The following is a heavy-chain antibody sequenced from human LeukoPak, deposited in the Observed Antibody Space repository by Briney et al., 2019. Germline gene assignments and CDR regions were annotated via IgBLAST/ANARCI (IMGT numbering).Heavy chain of an antibody. J-gene: IGHJ4*02. Sequence: SETESLMCTVTGGSSSTYYGSWIRQPPGKGLEWIGHFYYSGSTNYNPSLKSRVTISVDTSRNQCSLKMTSVTAADTAVYYCARGEGGSYSLKYIDYWGQGALVTVSS. CDR3: ARGEGGSYSLKYIDY. CDR1: GGSSSTYY. CDR2: FYYSGST. D-gene: IGHD1-26*01. V-gene: IGHV4-59*01.